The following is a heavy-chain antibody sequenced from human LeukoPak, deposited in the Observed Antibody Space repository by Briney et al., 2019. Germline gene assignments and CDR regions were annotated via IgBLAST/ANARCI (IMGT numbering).Heavy chain of an antibody. CDR1: GFTFDDYA. D-gene: IGHD2-2*02. J-gene: IGHJ4*02. CDR2: ISWNSGSI. Sequence: GRSLRLSCAASGFTFDDYAMHWVRQAPGKGLEGGSGISWNSGSIVYADSVKGRFTISRDNAKNSLYLQMNSLRAEDSALYYCAKGHCISTSCYIDYWGQGTLVTVSS. CDR3: AKGHCISTSCYIDY. V-gene: IGHV3-9*01.